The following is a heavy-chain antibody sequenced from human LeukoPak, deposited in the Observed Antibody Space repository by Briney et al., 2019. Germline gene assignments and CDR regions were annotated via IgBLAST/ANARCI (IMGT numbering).Heavy chain of an antibody. D-gene: IGHD6-13*01. CDR2: INPNSGGT. Sequence: ASVKVSCKASGYTFTGYYMHWVRQAPGQGLEWMGWINPNSGGTNYAQKFQGRVTMTRDTSISTAYMELSRLRSDDTAVYYCATLKGYSSSWYSDYWGQGTLVTVSS. CDR1: GYTFTGYY. J-gene: IGHJ4*02. CDR3: ATLKGYSSSWYSDY. V-gene: IGHV1-2*02.